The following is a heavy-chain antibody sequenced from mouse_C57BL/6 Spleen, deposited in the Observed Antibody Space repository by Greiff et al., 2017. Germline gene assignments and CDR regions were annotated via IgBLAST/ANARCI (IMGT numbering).Heavy chain of an antibody. D-gene: IGHD2-4*01. J-gene: IGHJ4*01. CDR1: GYSITSGYY. CDR3: ARVDDYERAMDY. CDR2: ISYDGSN. V-gene: IGHV3-6*01. Sequence: DVQLQESGPGLVKPSQSLSLTCSVTGYSITSGYYWNWIRQFPGNKLEWMGYISYDGSNNYNPSLKNRISITRDTSKNQFFLKLNSVTTEDTATYYCARVDDYERAMDYWGQGTSVTVSS.